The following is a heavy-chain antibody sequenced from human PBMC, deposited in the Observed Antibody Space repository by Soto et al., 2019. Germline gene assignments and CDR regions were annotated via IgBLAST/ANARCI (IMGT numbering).Heavy chain of an antibody. D-gene: IGHD3-10*01. J-gene: IGHJ5*02. Sequence: ETLSLTCTVSGGSISSYYWSWIRQPPGKGLEWIGYIYYSGSTNYNPSLKSRVTISVDTSKNQFSLKLSSVTAADTAVYYCARYSVRGVNRFDPWGQGTLVTVS. CDR1: GGSISSYY. V-gene: IGHV4-59*08. CDR2: IYYSGST. CDR3: ARYSVRGVNRFDP.